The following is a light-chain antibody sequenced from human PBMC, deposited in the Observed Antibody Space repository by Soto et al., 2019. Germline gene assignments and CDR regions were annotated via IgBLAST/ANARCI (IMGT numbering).Light chain of an antibody. CDR3: QHYNTYPWK. J-gene: IGKJ1*01. CDR1: QSISSW. Sequence: DIQMTQSPSTLSASVGDRVTVTCRASQSISSWLAWYQQKAGKAPKLLIYKASALESGVPSRFSGSGSGTEFTLTIPSMDTEDFAKCYCQHYNTYPWKFGQGTTVDIK. CDR2: KAS. V-gene: IGKV1-5*03.